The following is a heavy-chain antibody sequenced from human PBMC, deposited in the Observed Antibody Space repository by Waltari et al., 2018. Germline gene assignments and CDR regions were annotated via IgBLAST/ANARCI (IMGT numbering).Heavy chain of an antibody. V-gene: IGHV1-2*04. CDR2: INPNRGGT. D-gene: IGHD6-19*01. CDR3: ARGMSSGLNPGMDV. J-gene: IGHJ6*02. CDR1: GYTFTGYY. Sequence: QVQLVQSGAEVKKPGASVKVSCKASGYTFTGYYMHWVRQAPGQGLEWMGGINPNRGGTNYAQKFQGWVTMTRDTSISTAYMELSRLRSDDTAVYYCARGMSSGLNPGMDVWGQGTTVTVSS.